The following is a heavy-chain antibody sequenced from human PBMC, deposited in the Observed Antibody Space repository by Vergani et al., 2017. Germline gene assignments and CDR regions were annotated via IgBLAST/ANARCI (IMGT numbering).Heavy chain of an antibody. CDR1: GGTFSSYA. J-gene: IGHJ4*02. CDR3: ARDVGEYYYDSSGYLRLVPGFDY. V-gene: IGHV1-69*17. Sequence: QVQLVQSGAEVKKPGSSVKVSCKASGGTFSSYAISWVRQAPGQGLEWMGGIIPIFGIANYAQKFQGRVTITADKSTSTAYMELSSLRSEDTAVYYCARDVGEYYYDSSGYLRLVPGFDYWGQGTLVTVSS. CDR2: IIPIFGIA. D-gene: IGHD3-22*01.